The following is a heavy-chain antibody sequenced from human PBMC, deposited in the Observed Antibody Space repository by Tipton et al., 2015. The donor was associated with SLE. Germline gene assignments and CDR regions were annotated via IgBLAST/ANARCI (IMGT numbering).Heavy chain of an antibody. D-gene: IGHD3-22*01. CDR2: INPSGGST. CDR3: AREGYHGEHYYDSSGYPQGGFDI. CDR1: GYTFTSFY. J-gene: IGHJ3*02. Sequence: VQLVQSGAEVREPGASLKISCMASGYTFTSFYIHWIRQAPGQGLEWMGRINPSGGSTNYAQKFQGRITMTRDTSTNTVYMELSSLRSEDTAVYSCAREGYHGEHYYDSSGYPQGGFDIWGQETKLTVS. V-gene: IGHV1-46*01.